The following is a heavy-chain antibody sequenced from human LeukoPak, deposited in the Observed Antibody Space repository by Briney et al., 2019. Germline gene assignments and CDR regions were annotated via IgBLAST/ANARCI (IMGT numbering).Heavy chain of an antibody. V-gene: IGHV4-34*01. CDR1: GGSFSGYY. Sequence: SETLSLTCAVYGGSFSGYYWSWIRQPPGKGLEWIGEINHSGSTNYNPSLKSRVTISVDTSKNQFSLKLSSVTAADTAVYYRARARTILSSNWFDPWGQGTLVTVSS. J-gene: IGHJ5*02. CDR3: ARARTILSSNWFDP. CDR2: INHSGST. D-gene: IGHD3-9*01.